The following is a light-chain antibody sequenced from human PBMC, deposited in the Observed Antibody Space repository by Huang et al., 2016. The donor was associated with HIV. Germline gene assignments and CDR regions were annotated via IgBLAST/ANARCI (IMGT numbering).Light chain of an antibody. CDR1: QIIGSY. CDR3: QQRNNWPPWT. J-gene: IGKJ1*01. CDR2: DAS. Sequence: EIVLTQSPATLSLSPGEEATLSCRASQIIGSYLAWYQQRPGQAHRLLIYDASNRATGIPGRFSGRGSGTDFTLTISSLEPEDIAVYYCQQRNNWPPWTFGQGTKVELK. V-gene: IGKV3-11*01.